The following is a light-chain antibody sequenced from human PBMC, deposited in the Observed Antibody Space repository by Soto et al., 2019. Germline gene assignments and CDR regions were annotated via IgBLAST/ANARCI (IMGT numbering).Light chain of an antibody. CDR3: QQSDSYSYT. CDR2: AAS. V-gene: IGKV1-39*01. J-gene: IGKJ2*01. CDR1: QSITNY. Sequence: DIQMTQSPSSLSVSVGDRVTITCRASQSITNYLNWYQQKPGKAPKLLVSAASSLQSGVPSRFSGNGSGTDFTLTISSLQPEDFATYYCQQSDSYSYTFGQGTKLEIK.